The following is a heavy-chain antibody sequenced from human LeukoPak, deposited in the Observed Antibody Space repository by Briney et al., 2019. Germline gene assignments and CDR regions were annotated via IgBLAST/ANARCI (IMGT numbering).Heavy chain of an antibody. CDR3: ARRMEYSSSINFDY. CDR1: GGSISSSNW. J-gene: IGHJ4*02. CDR2: IYHSGST. D-gene: IGHD6-6*01. V-gene: IGHV4-4*02. Sequence: SETLSLTCAVSGGSISSSNWWSWVRQSPGKGLEWIGEIYHSGSTNYNPSLKSRVTISVDKSKNQFSLKLSSVTAADTAVYYCARRMEYSSSINFDYWGQGTLVTVSS.